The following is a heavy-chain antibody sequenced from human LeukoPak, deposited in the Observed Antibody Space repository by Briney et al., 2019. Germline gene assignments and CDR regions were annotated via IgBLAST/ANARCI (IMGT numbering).Heavy chain of an antibody. CDR1: GFNFDDYA. CDR3: AKDTTAAGTGNFDY. CDR2: INWNSSYI. V-gene: IGHV3-9*01. J-gene: IGHJ4*02. D-gene: IGHD6-13*01. Sequence: SGESLRLSCAASGFNFDDYAMHWVRHVPGKGLQWVSGINWNSSYIGFADFVKGRFTISRDNAKNSLYLNMNSLRAEDTALYYCAKDTTAAGTGNFDYWGQGTLVTVSS.